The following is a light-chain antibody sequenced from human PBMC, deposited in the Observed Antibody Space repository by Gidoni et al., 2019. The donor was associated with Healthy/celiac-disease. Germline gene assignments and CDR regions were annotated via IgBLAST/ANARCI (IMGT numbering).Light chain of an antibody. V-gene: IGLV2-18*02. CDR3: SSYTSSSTLV. Sequence: QSALTQPPSVSGSPGQPVTISCTGTSSDVGSYNRVPWYQQPPGTAPKLMIYEVSNRPSGVPDRLSGSKSGNTASLTISGLQAEDEADYYCSSYTSSSTLVFGGGTKLTVL. J-gene: IGLJ2*01. CDR2: EVS. CDR1: SSDVGSYNR.